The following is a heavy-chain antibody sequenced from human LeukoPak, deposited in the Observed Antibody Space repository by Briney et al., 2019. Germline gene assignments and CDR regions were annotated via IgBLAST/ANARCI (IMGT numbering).Heavy chain of an antibody. Sequence: PSETLSLTCTVSGYSISTAYYWGWVRQPPGEGLDWIGSIYHSGSTYYNPSLKSRVTISVDTSKNQFSLKLSSVTAADTAVYYCARARSGYYDYWGQGTLVTVSS. CDR3: ARARSGYYDY. CDR1: GYSISTAYY. V-gene: IGHV4-38-2*02. CDR2: IYHSGST. J-gene: IGHJ4*02. D-gene: IGHD3-3*01.